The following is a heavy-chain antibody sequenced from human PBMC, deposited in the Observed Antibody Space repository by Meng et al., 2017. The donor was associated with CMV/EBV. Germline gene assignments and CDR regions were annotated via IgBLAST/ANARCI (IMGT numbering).Heavy chain of an antibody. J-gene: IGHJ2*01. CDR3: ARGVYCSSTSCYMPGYFDL. Sequence: ETLSLTCAASGFTFSSYWMHWVRQAPGKGLVWVSRINSDGSSTSYADSVKGRFTISRDNAKNTLYLQMNSLRAEDTAVYYCARGVYCSSTSCYMPGYFDLWGRGTLVTISS. CDR1: GFTFSSYW. V-gene: IGHV3-74*01. D-gene: IGHD2-2*02. CDR2: INSDGSST.